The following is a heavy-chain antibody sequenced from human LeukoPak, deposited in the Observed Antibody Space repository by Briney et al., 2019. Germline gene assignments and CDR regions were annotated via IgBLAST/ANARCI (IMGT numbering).Heavy chain of an antibody. CDR1: GGSVSSTAYY. CDR2: IYYSVST. D-gene: IGHD4-23*01. J-gene: IGHJ4*02. Sequence: SETLSLTCTVSGGSVSSTAYYWGWLRQPPGKGLEWIVNIYYSVSTYYNPSLKSRVTISVDTSKNQFSLNLTSVTAADTAVYYCARHEGGGGFDYWGQGTLATVSS. V-gene: IGHV4-39*01. CDR3: ARHEGGGGFDY.